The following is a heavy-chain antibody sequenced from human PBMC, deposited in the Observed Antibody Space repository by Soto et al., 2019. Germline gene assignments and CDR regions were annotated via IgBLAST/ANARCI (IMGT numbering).Heavy chain of an antibody. CDR2: ISGSCGST. Sequence: EVQLLESGGGLVQPGGSLRLSCAASGFTFSSYAMSWVCQASGKGLEWVSAISGSCGSTYYADSVKGRFTISRDNSKNTLYLQMNSLRAEDTDVYYCAKAFWYDLPSMAVWGKRTTVTVSS. D-gene: IGHD3-3*01. V-gene: IGHV3-23*01. J-gene: IGHJ6*03. CDR1: GFTFSSYA. CDR3: AKAFWYDLPSMAV.